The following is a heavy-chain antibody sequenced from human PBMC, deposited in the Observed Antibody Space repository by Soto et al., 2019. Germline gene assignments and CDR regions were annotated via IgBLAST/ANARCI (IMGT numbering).Heavy chain of an antibody. CDR2: IYYSGST. CDR1: GGSISSYY. V-gene: IGHV4-59*01. D-gene: IGHD2-21*01. J-gene: IGHJ3*02. CDR3: AKVVIALFDGYDI. Sequence: SETLSLTCTVSGGSISSYYWSWIRQPPGKGLEWIGYIYYSGSTNYNPSLKSRVTISVDTSKNQFSLKLSSVTAADTAVYYCAKVVIALFDGYDIWGQGTLVTVSS.